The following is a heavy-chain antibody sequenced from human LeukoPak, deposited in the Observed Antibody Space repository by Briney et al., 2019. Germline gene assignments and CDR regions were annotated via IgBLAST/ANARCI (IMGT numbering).Heavy chain of an antibody. Sequence: SETLSLTCTVSGGSISSYYLSWIRQPPGKGLEWIGYIYYSGSTNYNPSLKSRVTISVDTSKNQFSLKLSSVTAADTAVYYCARALPYCSSTSCDYYYYYMDVWGKGTTVTISS. D-gene: IGHD2-2*01. CDR3: ARALPYCSSTSCDYYYYYMDV. V-gene: IGHV4-59*01. CDR1: GGSISSYY. J-gene: IGHJ6*03. CDR2: IYYSGST.